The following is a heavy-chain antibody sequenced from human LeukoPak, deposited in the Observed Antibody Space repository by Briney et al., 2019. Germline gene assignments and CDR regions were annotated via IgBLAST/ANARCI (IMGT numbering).Heavy chain of an antibody. Sequence: PSETLSLTCTVSGGSISSSSYYWGWIRQPQGKGLDWVGSICYGSSTYYNPSLKSRVTISVDTSKNQFSLKLSSVTAADTAVYYCAIPRGYSYGYGEDYWGQGTLVTVSS. CDR1: GGSISSSSYY. D-gene: IGHD5-18*01. CDR2: ICYGSST. CDR3: AIPRGYSYGYGEDY. V-gene: IGHV4-39*01. J-gene: IGHJ4*02.